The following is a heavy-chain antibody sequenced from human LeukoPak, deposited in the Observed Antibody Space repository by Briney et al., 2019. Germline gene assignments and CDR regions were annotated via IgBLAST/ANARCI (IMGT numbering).Heavy chain of an antibody. V-gene: IGHV1-46*01. Sequence: ASVKVSCKASGYTFTSYYMRWVRQAPGQGLEWMGIINPSGGSTSYAQKFQGRVTMTRDTPTSTVYMELSSLRSEDTAVYYCARDGVVVAAIGGSWFDPWGQGTLVTVSS. D-gene: IGHD2-15*01. CDR1: GYTFTSYY. J-gene: IGHJ5*02. CDR2: INPSGGST. CDR3: ARDGVVVAAIGGSWFDP.